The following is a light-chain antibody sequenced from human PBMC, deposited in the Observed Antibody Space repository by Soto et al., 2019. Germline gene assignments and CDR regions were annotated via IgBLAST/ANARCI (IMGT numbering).Light chain of an antibody. J-gene: IGLJ2*01. Sequence: QLVLTQSPSASASLGASVKLTCTLSSGHSSNNIAWHQQQPEKGPRYLMNLNSDGTYSKGDGIPDRFSASSAGAERYLTISNHQAEDEADYYCQTWGTGIVVFGGGTKLTVL. V-gene: IGLV4-69*01. CDR1: SGHSSNN. CDR3: QTWGTGIVV. CDR2: LNSDGTY.